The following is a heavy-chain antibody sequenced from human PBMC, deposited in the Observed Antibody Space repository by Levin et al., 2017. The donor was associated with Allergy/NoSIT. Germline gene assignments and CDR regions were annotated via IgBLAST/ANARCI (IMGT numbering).Heavy chain of an antibody. D-gene: IGHD6-19*01. V-gene: IGHV3-33*01. Sequence: SCAASGFTFSSYGMHWVRQAPGKGLEWVAVIWYDESNKYYADSVKGRFTISRDNSKNTLYLQMNSLRAEDTAVYYCARDPASSSGWQYYFDYWGQGTLVTVSS. CDR3: ARDPASSSGWQYYFDY. J-gene: IGHJ4*02. CDR1: GFTFSSYG. CDR2: IWYDESNK.